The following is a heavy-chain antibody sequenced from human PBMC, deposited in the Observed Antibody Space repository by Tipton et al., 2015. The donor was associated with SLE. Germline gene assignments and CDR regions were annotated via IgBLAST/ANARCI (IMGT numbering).Heavy chain of an antibody. CDR3: ASLYGDYEGDAFDF. CDR1: GGSVGSSTYY. Sequence: TLSLTCTVSGGSVGSSTYYWAWIRQPPGKGLEWIGNIYYGGNTYYNPSLQSPVFISVDTSKNQFSLRLASVTAADTAVYYCASLYGDYEGDAFDFWGQGTLVTVSS. D-gene: IGHD4-17*01. CDR2: IYYGGNT. V-gene: IGHV4-39*07. J-gene: IGHJ3*01.